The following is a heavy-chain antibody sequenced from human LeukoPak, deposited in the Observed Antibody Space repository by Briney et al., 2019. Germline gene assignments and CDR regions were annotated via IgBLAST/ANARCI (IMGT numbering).Heavy chain of an antibody. CDR3: VKEAAAATWDY. D-gene: IGHD2-2*01. CDR2: ISGSCGDT. J-gene: IGHJ4*02. Sequence: PGGSLRLSCAASGFPLRNYAMSWIRQAPGKGLEWVSAISGSCGDTYYADSVKGRFTISRDNSKNTLYLQMNSLRAEDTAVYYCVKEAAAATWDYWGQGTLVTVSS. V-gene: IGHV3-23*01. CDR1: GFPLRNYA.